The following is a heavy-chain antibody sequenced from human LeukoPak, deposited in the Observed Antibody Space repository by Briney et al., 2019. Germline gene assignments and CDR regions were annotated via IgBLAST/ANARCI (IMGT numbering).Heavy chain of an antibody. CDR3: AKAGEDYVWGSYDY. V-gene: IGHV3-64*01. J-gene: IGHJ4*02. CDR1: GFTFSNYA. CDR2: ISSNGDAT. Sequence: GGSLRLSCAASGFTFSNYALHWVRQAPGKGLEYVSAISSNGDATFYANSVKGRFTISRDNSKNTLYLQMNSLRAEDTAVYYCAKAGEDYVWGSYDYWGQGTLVTVSS. D-gene: IGHD3-16*01.